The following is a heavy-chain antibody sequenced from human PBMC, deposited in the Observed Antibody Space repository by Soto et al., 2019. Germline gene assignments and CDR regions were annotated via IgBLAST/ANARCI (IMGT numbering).Heavy chain of an antibody. V-gene: IGHV3-23*01. CDR3: AKEGARLNYDFWSGSYFDY. Sequence: GGSLRLSCAASGFTFSSYAMSWVRQAPGKGLEWVSAISGSGGGTYYADSVKGRFTISRDNSKNTLYLQMNSLRAEDTAVYYCAKEGARLNYDFWSGSYFDYWGQGTLVTVSS. D-gene: IGHD3-3*01. J-gene: IGHJ4*02. CDR2: ISGSGGGT. CDR1: GFTFSSYA.